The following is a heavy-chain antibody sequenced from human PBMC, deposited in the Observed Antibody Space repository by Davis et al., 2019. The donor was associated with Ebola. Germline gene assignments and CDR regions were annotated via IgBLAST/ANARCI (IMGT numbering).Heavy chain of an antibody. V-gene: IGHV3-73*01. J-gene: IGHJ4*02. Sequence: GESLKISCAASGFIFSNYAMHWVRQASGKGLEWVGRIRSKANSYATAYAASVKGRFTISRDDSKNTAYLQMNSLKTEDTAVYYCTSPGDQLLMRAYYFDYWGQGTLVTVSS. CDR3: TSPGDQLLMRAYYFDY. D-gene: IGHD2-2*01. CDR2: IRSKANSYAT. CDR1: GFIFSNYA.